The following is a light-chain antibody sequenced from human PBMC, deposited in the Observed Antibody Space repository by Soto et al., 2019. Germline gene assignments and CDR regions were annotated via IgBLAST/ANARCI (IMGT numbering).Light chain of an antibody. V-gene: IGKV3-20*01. CDR3: QQYGSSRT. J-gene: IGKJ1*01. Sequence: EIVMAQSPSTLSVSPGERATLSCRASQSVSSNLAWYQQKPGQAPRLLIYGASSRATDIPDRFSGSGSGTDFTLTISTLEPEDFALYYCQQYGSSRTFGQGTKVDI. CDR1: QSVSSN. CDR2: GAS.